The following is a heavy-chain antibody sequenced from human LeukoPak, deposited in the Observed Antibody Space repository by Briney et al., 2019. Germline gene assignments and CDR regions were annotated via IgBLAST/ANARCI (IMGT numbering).Heavy chain of an antibody. J-gene: IGHJ5*02. CDR3: ARGIAVVPAAIHWFDP. CDR2: IYYTGST. V-gene: IGHV4-61*10. D-gene: IGHD2-2*01. Sequence: SETLSLTCTVSGGSISSGSYYWSWIRQPAGKGLEWIGNIYYTGSTKYNPTLKSRVTISVDTSKNQFSLKLNSVTAADTAVYYCARGIAVVPAAIHWFDPWGQGTLVTVSA. CDR1: GGSISSGSYY.